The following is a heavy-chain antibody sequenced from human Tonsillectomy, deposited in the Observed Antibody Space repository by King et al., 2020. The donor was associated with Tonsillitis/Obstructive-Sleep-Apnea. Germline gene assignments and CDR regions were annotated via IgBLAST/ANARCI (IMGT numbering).Heavy chain of an antibody. CDR3: ARVGRYCSSTSCPFSPFDY. CDR1: GYTFTGYY. D-gene: IGHD2-2*01. Sequence: QLVQSGAEVKKPGASVKVSCKASGYTFTGYYMHWVRQAPGQGLEWMGWINPNSGGTNYAQKFQGRVTMTRDTSISTAYMELSRLRSDDTAVYYCARVGRYCSSTSCPFSPFDYWGQGTLVTVSS. J-gene: IGHJ4*02. CDR2: INPNSGGT. V-gene: IGHV1-2*02.